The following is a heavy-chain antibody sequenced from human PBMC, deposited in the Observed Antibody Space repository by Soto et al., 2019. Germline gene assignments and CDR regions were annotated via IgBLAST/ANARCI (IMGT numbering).Heavy chain of an antibody. V-gene: IGHV3-15*01. CDR3: TTDVKWELYHVTFDY. Sequence: GGSLRLSCAASGFTFSNAWMSWVRQAPGKGLEWVGRIKSKTDGGTTDYAAPVKGRFTISRDDSKNTLYLQMNSLKTEDTAVYYCTTDVKWELYHVTFDYWGQGTLVTVSS. D-gene: IGHD1-26*01. J-gene: IGHJ4*02. CDR1: GFTFSNAW. CDR2: IKSKTDGGTT.